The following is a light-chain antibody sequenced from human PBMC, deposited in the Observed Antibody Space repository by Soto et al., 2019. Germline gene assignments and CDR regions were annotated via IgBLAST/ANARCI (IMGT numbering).Light chain of an antibody. J-gene: IGKJ4*01. V-gene: IGKV1-9*01. CDR3: QKLNSYPGN. CDR1: QGISSY. CDR2: AAS. Sequence: DIQMTQSPSTLSASVGDRVTITCRASQGISSYLAWYQQKPGKAPKLLIYAASTLQSGVPSRFSGSGSGTDFTLTISSLQPEDFATYYCQKLNSYPGNFGGGTKVDIK.